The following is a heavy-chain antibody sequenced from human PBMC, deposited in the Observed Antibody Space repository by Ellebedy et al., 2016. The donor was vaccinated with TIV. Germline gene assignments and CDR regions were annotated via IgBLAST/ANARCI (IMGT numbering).Heavy chain of an antibody. V-gene: IGHV3-23*01. CDR2: IGASGTTI. J-gene: IGHJ2*01. CDR1: GFTFSTHA. Sequence: GGSLRLXCAASGFTFSTHAMSWVRQAPRRGLEWVSSIGASGTTIYYADSVKGRFIISRDNSKNTLYLQMNSLRAEDTAVYYCVSGGGGFDLWGRGTLVSVSS. D-gene: IGHD3-16*01. CDR3: VSGGGGFDL.